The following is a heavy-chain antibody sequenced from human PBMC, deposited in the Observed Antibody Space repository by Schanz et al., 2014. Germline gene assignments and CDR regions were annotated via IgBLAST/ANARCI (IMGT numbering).Heavy chain of an antibody. CDR3: ARKMKLGVYGGKGHDSLDI. J-gene: IGHJ3*02. V-gene: IGHV3-11*06. CDR2: VSSSSSYT. Sequence: VQLVESGGGLVQPGGSLRLSCAASGFTFSDYYMSWIRQAPGKGLEWVSYVSSSSSYTHYADSVKGRFTISRDNAKNTLYLQMNTLRAEDTAVYYCARKMKLGVYGGKGHDSLDIWGQGTMVTGSS. D-gene: IGHD4-17*01. CDR1: GFTFSDYY.